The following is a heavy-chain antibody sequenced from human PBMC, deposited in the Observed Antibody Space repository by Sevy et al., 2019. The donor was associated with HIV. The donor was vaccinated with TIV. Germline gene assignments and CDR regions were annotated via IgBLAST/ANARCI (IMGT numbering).Heavy chain of an antibody. CDR1: GYTFTDYY. Sequence: ASVKVSCKASGYTFTDYYIHWVRQAPGQGLEWMGWINANGGGTHFAQKFQGRVTMTRDLSISTAYMDLRRLTSDDTVVYYCARKGEALSPSYGMDVWGLGTTVTVSS. CDR3: ARKGEALSPSYGMDV. J-gene: IGHJ6*02. D-gene: IGHD3-16*01. CDR2: INANGGGT. V-gene: IGHV1-2*02.